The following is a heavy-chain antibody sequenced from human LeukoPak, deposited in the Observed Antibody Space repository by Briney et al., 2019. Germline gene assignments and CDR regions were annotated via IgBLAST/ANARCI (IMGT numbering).Heavy chain of an antibody. V-gene: IGHV3-48*04. Sequence: GGSLRLSCAASGFTFSNYWMNWVRQAPGKGLEWVSYISSSGSTIYYADSVKGRFIISRDNAKNSLYLQMNSLRAEDTAVYYCARGGSGNWNAPFDYWGQGTLVTVSS. D-gene: IGHD1-1*01. CDR1: GFTFSNYW. J-gene: IGHJ4*02. CDR2: ISSSGSTI. CDR3: ARGGSGNWNAPFDY.